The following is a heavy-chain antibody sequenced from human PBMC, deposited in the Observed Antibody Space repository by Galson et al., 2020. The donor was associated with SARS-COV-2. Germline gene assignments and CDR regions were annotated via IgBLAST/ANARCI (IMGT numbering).Heavy chain of an antibody. J-gene: IGHJ2*01. V-gene: IGHV4-38-2*02. CDR3: ARQGVNMIVLVTVPGWYFDL. D-gene: IGHD3-22*01. CDR1: GYSVSTTNY. CDR2: VYPTGTT. Sequence: SETLSLTCTVSGYSVSTTNYWGWVRQPPGRGLEWSGSVYPTGTTYYNPSPKSRVPTSVDTSKNQFSLRLDSVTAADTALYYCARQGVNMIVLVTVPGWYFDLWGRGTLVTVSS.